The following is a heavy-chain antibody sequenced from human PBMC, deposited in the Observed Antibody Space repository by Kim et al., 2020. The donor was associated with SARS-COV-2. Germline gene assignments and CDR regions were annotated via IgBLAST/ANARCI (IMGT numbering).Heavy chain of an antibody. V-gene: IGHV4-39*01. Sequence: SEPLSLSFPVSCVSYRITNYFLCCLRPRPGTWMEWIGSIHYSGSTYYNPSLKSRVTISVDTSKNQFSLKLSSVTAADTAVFHCARQALLRPPHLWGQGTL. D-gene: IGHD2-15*01. CDR1: CVSYRITNYF. CDR2: IHYSGST. J-gene: IGHJ5*02. CDR3: ARQALLRPPHL.